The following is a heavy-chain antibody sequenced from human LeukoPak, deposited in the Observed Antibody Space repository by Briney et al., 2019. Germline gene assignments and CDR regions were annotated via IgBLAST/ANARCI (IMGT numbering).Heavy chain of an antibody. CDR2: IHSNGGNT. CDR3: AKDRSPGYSYGYFGGTFDY. J-gene: IGHJ4*02. CDR1: GFTFSNYA. Sequence: GGSLRLSCAASGFTFSNYAMSWVRQAPGKGLEWVSTIHSNGGNTFYTDSVQGRFTISRDNSENMLCLQINTLRVEDTAIYYCAKDRSPGYSYGYFGGTFDYWGQGTLVTFSS. D-gene: IGHD5-18*01. V-gene: IGHV3-23*01.